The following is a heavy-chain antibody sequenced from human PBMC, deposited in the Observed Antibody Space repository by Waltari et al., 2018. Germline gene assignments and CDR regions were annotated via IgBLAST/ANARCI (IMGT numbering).Heavy chain of an antibody. V-gene: IGHV3-7*01. CDR1: GLTFSRFW. CDR3: ASGGHVDY. J-gene: IGHJ4*02. Sequence: EVQLVESGGGLVQPGGSLRLSCAASGLTFSRFWMTWVRQAPGKGLEWVANINEDGSEKHYVDSVNGRITISRDNAKNSLFLQMNSLRADDTAVYYCASGGHVDYCGQGTLVTVSS. CDR2: INEDGSEK.